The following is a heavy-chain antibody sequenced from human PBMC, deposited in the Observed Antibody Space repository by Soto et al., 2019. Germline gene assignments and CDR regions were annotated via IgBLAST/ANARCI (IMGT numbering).Heavy chain of an antibody. CDR3: AEGSYCGGDCYSAFDI. J-gene: IGHJ3*02. CDR2: IIPIFGTA. CDR1: GGTFSSYA. D-gene: IGHD2-21*02. V-gene: IGHV1-69*13. Sequence: ASVKVSCKASGGTFSSYAISWVRQAPGQGLEWMGGIIPIFGTANYAQKFQGRVTITADESTSTAYVELSSLRSEDTAVYYCAEGSYCGGDCYSAFDIWGQGTMVTVSS.